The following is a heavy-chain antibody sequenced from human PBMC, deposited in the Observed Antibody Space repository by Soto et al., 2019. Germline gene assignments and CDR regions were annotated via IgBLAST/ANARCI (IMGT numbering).Heavy chain of an antibody. Sequence: EVQLAESGGGLVPPGGSLRLSCAVSGFTFSDFWMHWVRQVPGKGPVCVSRISGDGTTTHYADAVKGRFTIYRDNAKNMLYLEMNSLRAEDTAVYYCARDPPLSMIVVVGVDDFWGQGTLVTVSS. D-gene: IGHD3-22*01. V-gene: IGHV3-74*01. CDR1: GFTFSDFW. CDR2: ISGDGTTT. J-gene: IGHJ4*02. CDR3: ARDPPLSMIVVVGVDDF.